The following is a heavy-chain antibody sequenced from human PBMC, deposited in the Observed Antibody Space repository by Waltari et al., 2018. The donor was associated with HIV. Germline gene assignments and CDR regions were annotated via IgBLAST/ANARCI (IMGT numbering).Heavy chain of an antibody. CDR3: ARDHCSGWPCEGQD. CDR1: GYTFTGYY. V-gene: IGHV1-2*02. J-gene: IGHJ4*02. CDR2: INPNSGGT. D-gene: IGHD6-19*01. Sequence: QVQLVQSGAEVTKPGASVQVSCKASGYTFTGYYMPWVRQAPGQGLEWMGWINPNSGGTNYAQKVQGRVTMTRDTSISTAYMELSRLRSDDTAVYYCARDHCSGWPCEGQDWGQGTLVTVSS.